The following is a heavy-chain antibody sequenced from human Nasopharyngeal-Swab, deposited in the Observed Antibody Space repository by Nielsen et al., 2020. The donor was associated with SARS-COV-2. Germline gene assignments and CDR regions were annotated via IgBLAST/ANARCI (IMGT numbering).Heavy chain of an antibody. Sequence: SLKISCAASGFTFDDYAMHLVRQAPGKGLEWFLGISWNSCSIGYADSVKGRFTISKDNAKNSLYLQMNSLRAEDTALYYCAKGAQWLVRDELDYWGQGTLVTVSS. CDR3: AKGAQWLVRDELDY. D-gene: IGHD6-19*01. V-gene: IGHV3-9*01. CDR1: GFTFDDYA. J-gene: IGHJ4*02. CDR2: ISWNSCSI.